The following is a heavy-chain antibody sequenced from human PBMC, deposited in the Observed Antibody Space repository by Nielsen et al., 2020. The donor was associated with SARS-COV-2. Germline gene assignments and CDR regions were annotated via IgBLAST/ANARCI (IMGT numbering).Heavy chain of an antibody. V-gene: IGHV3-33*01. Sequence: GGSLRLSCAASGFTFSSYGMHWVRQAPGKGLEWVAVIWYDGSNKYYADSVKDRFTISRDNSKNTLYLQMNSLRAEDTAVYYCARDRGYCSGGSCSEGGWLTPPPEYYFDYWGQGTLVTVSS. CDR3: ARDRGYCSGGSCSEGGWLTPPPEYYFDY. CDR1: GFTFSSYG. J-gene: IGHJ4*02. D-gene: IGHD2-15*01. CDR2: IWYDGSNK.